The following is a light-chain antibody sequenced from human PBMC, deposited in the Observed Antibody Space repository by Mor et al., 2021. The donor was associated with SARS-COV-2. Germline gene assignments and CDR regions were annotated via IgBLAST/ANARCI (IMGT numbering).Light chain of an antibody. V-gene: IGLV2-11*01. J-gene: IGLJ3*02. CDR3: CSYAGSYWV. Sequence: DVTKRPSGVPDRFSGSKSGNTASLTISGLQAEDEADYYCCSYAGSYWVFGGGT. CDR2: DVT.